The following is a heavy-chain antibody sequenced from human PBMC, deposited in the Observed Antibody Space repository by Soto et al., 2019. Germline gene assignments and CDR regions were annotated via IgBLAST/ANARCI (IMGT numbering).Heavy chain of an antibody. CDR1: GGTFSSYA. J-gene: IGHJ4*02. CDR2: IIPIFGTA. V-gene: IGHV1-69*12. CDR3: AREGRYSSSFPCFDY. Sequence: QVQLVQSGAEVKKPGSSVKVSCKASGGTFSSYAISWVRQAPGQGLEWMGGIIPIFGTANYAQKFQGRVTITADESTSTAYRELSSLRSEETAVYYCAREGRYSSSFPCFDYWGQGTLVTVSS. D-gene: IGHD6-6*01.